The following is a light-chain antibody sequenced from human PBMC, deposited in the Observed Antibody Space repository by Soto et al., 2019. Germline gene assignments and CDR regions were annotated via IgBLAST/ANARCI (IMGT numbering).Light chain of an antibody. Sequence: QSVLTQPPSVSAAPGQWVSIYCSGSTSNIGNNWVSWYQQVPGTAPKLLIHDTYKRPSGIPDRFSGSKSGTSATLGISGLQTGDEADYYCETYDSSLSAWVFGGGTKLTVL. CDR2: DTY. CDR1: TSNIGNNW. J-gene: IGLJ3*02. V-gene: IGLV1-51*01. CDR3: ETYDSSLSAWV.